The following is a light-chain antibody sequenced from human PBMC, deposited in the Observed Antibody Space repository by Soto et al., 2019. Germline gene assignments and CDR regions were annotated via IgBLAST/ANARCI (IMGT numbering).Light chain of an antibody. Sequence: IQMTQSPSSLSASVGDRVIITCRASQGIGNSFAWYQQKAGRVPKLLMHSASTLLSGVPSRFSSSGSGTDFTLTISSLQPEDVATYYCQKYDSAPWTFGQGNKVEIK. V-gene: IGKV1-27*01. CDR3: QKYDSAPWT. J-gene: IGKJ1*01. CDR2: SAS. CDR1: QGIGNS.